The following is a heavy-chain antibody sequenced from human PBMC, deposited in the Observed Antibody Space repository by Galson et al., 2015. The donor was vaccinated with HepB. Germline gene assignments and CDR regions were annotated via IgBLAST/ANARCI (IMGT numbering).Heavy chain of an antibody. CDR1: GDSVSSNSAA. CDR2: TYYRSKWYN. CDR3: ASENTSDSYPYHYDMDV. V-gene: IGHV6-1*01. D-gene: IGHD3-22*01. J-gene: IGHJ6*02. Sequence: CAISGDSVSSNSAAWNWIRQSPSRGLEWLGRTYYRSKWYNDYAVSVKSRITINPDTSKNHFSLQLNSVTPEDTAVYYCASENTSDSYPYHYDMDVWGQGTTVTVSS.